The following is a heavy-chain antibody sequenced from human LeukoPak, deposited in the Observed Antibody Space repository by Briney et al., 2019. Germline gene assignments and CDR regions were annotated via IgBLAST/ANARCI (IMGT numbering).Heavy chain of an antibody. J-gene: IGHJ4*02. CDR1: GFTFNNYA. CDR2: ISGSGDST. D-gene: IGHD5-12*01. CDR3: VKGCSYTGCXXSEK. V-gene: IGHV3-23*01. Sequence: GGSLRLSCAASGFTFNNYAMSWVRQAPGKGLEWVSTISGSGDSTHYADSVKGRFTISRDNSKNTLYMQMNSLRVEDTAVYYCVKGCSYTGCXXSEKWGQGTLVTVSS.